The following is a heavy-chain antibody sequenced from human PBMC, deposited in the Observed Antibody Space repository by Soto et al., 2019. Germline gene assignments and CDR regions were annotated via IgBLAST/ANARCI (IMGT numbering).Heavy chain of an antibody. D-gene: IGHD2-2*01. CDR2: ISNSGGRT. Sequence: EVQLLESGGGLVQPGGSLRLSCAASGFTFSSYAMSWVRQAPGKGLEWVSTISNSGGRTYYADSVKGRFAISRDNSKNTLYLQMTSLRPEETAVYYCASSSTVLLPTAMTGWFDPWGQGTLVTVSS. CDR3: ASSSTVLLPTAMTGWFDP. CDR1: GFTFSSYA. J-gene: IGHJ5*02. V-gene: IGHV3-23*01.